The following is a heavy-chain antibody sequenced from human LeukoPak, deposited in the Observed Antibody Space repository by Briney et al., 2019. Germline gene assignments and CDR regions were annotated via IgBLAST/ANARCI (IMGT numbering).Heavy chain of an antibody. V-gene: IGHV1-18*01. CDR3: ARGGPSSYYYDSSGYFNY. Sequence: ASVKVSCKASGYTFTSYGISWVRQAPGQGLEWMGWISTYNGNTNYAQKLQGRVTMTTDTSTSTAYMELRSLRSDDTAVYYCARGGPSSYYYDSSGYFNYWGQGTLVTVSS. J-gene: IGHJ4*02. CDR1: GYTFTSYG. CDR2: ISTYNGNT. D-gene: IGHD3-22*01.